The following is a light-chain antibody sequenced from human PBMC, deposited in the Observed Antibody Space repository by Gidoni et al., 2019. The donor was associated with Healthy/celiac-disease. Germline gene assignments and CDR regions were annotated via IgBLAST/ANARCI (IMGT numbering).Light chain of an antibody. Sequence: SYELTQPLSVSVALGRTARITCGGNNIGSKNVHWYQQKPGQAPVLVIYRDRKRPSGIPERFSGSNSGNTATLTISRAQAGDEADYYCQVWDSSTAYVFGTGTKVTVL. V-gene: IGLV3-9*01. CDR1: NIGSKN. CDR2: RDR. CDR3: QVWDSSTAYV. J-gene: IGLJ1*01.